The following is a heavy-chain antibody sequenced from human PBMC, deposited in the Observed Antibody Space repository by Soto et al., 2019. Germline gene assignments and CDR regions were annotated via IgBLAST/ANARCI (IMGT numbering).Heavy chain of an antibody. J-gene: IGHJ6*02. D-gene: IGHD1-1*01. CDR3: ARGYGGVDDGYYYGMEV. V-gene: IGHV4-31*03. CDR1: GGSISSGGYY. CDR2: IYCSGST. Sequence: TLSLTCTVSGGSISSGGYYWSWIHHHPGKGLEWIGYIYCSGSTYYNPSLKSRVTISVDTSKNQFSLKLSSVTAADTAVYYCARGYGGVDDGYYYGMEVWGQGTTVIVSS.